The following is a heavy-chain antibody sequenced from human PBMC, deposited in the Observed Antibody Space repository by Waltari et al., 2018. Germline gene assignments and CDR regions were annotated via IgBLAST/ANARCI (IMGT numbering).Heavy chain of an antibody. CDR2: IKQDGSEI. CDR3: VTWGDLGNF. J-gene: IGHJ4*02. V-gene: IGHV3-7*01. Sequence: EVQLVESGGGWVQPGVSLRLSCAGSGFSFNNYWMSWLRQAPGKGLEWVAHIKQDGSEIYYVDSVKGRFSISRDNAKKSLYLQMNSLRGDDTAVFYCVTWGDLGNFWGQGTLVTVSA. CDR1: GFSFNNYW. D-gene: IGHD7-27*01.